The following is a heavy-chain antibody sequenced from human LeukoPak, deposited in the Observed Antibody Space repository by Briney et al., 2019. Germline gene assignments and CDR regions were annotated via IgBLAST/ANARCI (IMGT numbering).Heavy chain of an antibody. V-gene: IGHV3-21*01. CDR1: GFTFSSYS. CDR2: ISSSSSYI. Sequence: GGSLRLSCAASGFTFSSYSMNWVRQAPGKGLEWVSSISSSSSYIYYADSVKGRFTISRDNAKNSLYLQMNSLRAEDTAVYYCARVAEDSSGWYGWDPYYFDYWGQGTLVTVSS. D-gene: IGHD6-19*01. J-gene: IGHJ4*02. CDR3: ARVAEDSSGWYGWDPYYFDY.